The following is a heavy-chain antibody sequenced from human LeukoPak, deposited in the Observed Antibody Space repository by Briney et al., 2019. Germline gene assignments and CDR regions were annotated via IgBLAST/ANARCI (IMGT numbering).Heavy chain of an antibody. CDR2: IGTAGDT. CDR3: ARASYYGGNWVHFDY. D-gene: IGHD4-23*01. CDR1: GFTFSSYD. Sequence: GGSLRLSCAASGFTFSSYDMHWVRQATGKGLEWASAIGTAGDTYYPGSVKGRFTISRENAKNSLYLQMNSLRAGDTAVYYCARASYYGGNWVHFDYWGQGTLVTVSS. V-gene: IGHV3-13*01. J-gene: IGHJ4*02.